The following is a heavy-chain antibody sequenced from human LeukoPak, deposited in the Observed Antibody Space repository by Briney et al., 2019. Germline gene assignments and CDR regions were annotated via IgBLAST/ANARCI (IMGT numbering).Heavy chain of an antibody. J-gene: IGHJ4*02. Sequence: ASVKVSCKVSGYTLTELSMHWVRQAPGKGLVWMGGFDPEDGETIYAQKFQGRVTMTEDTSTDTAYMELSSLRSEDTAVYYCAAGDCSGGSCYWRYFDYWGQGTLVTVSS. CDR2: FDPEDGET. D-gene: IGHD2-15*01. CDR1: GYTLTELS. CDR3: AAGDCSGGSCYWRYFDY. V-gene: IGHV1-24*01.